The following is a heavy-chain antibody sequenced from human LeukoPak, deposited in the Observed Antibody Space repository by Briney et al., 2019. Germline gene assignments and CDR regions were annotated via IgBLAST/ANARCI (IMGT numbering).Heavy chain of an antibody. D-gene: IGHD5-18*01. CDR3: ARGGYSYGFDNFDF. J-gene: IGHJ4*02. CDR1: GVASSGNY. Sequence: SETLSLTCGVYGVASSGNYWSWIRQSPGRGLEWIGEINHSGSTNYNPSLKSRVTLSVDTSQNQFSLKLSSVTAADTAVYYCARGGYSYGFDNFDFWGQGTPVTVSS. CDR2: INHSGST. V-gene: IGHV4-34*01.